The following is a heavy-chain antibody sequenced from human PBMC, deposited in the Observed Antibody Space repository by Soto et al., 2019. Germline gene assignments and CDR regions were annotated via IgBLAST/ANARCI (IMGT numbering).Heavy chain of an antibody. Sequence: EVQLVQTGGGLIQPGGSLRLSCAASGFSVSRNYMSWVRQAPGKRLEWVSVVYVGGDTYYADSVKGRFTISRDSSKNTLYLQMDSLRAEDTAVYYCARRFYGMDVWGQGTTVTVSS. V-gene: IGHV3-53*02. CDR1: GFSVSRNY. CDR2: VYVGGDT. CDR3: ARRFYGMDV. J-gene: IGHJ6*02.